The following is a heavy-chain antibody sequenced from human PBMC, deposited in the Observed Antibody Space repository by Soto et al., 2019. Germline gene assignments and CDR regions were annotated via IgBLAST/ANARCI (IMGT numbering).Heavy chain of an antibody. V-gene: IGHV3-23*01. D-gene: IGHD1-26*01. CDR1: GFTFSSYA. J-gene: IGHJ4*02. CDR2: ISGSGGST. Sequence: EVQLLESGGGLVQHGGSLRLSCAASGFTFSSYAMRWVRQAPVKGLEWVSAISGSGGSTYYADSVKGRFTISRDNSKNTLYLQMNILRAEDTAVYYCARRGSGSYYDYWGQGTLVTVSS. CDR3: ARRGSGSYYDY.